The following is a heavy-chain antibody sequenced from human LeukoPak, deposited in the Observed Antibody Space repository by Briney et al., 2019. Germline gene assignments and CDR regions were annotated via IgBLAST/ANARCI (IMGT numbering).Heavy chain of an antibody. J-gene: IGHJ4*02. D-gene: IGHD3-3*01. CDR1: GFTFSDYA. CDR2: INVGGATA. V-gene: IGHV3-23*01. Sequence: PGGSLRLSCSASGFTFSDYALNWVRQAPGKGLVWVSTINVGGATAYYADSVKGRFTTSRDTSKNTLYLYMNSLRAEDTALYYCCFGVLSSVFFDYWGQGTLVTVSS. CDR3: CFGVLSSVFFDY.